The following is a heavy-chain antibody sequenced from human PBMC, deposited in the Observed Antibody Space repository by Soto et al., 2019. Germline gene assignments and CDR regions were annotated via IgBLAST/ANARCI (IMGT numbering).Heavy chain of an antibody. D-gene: IGHD5-18*01. CDR2: IFYSGST. Sequence: SETLSLTCTVSGGSIRIYYWTWIRHPPGKGLEWLGYIFYSGSTFYNPSLKSRVTISIHTSKSQFSLQLTSVTAADTAVYYCARGAADTAMVDSWGQGTLVTVSS. V-gene: IGHV4-59*01. CDR1: GGSIRIYY. J-gene: IGHJ4*02. CDR3: ARGAADTAMVDS.